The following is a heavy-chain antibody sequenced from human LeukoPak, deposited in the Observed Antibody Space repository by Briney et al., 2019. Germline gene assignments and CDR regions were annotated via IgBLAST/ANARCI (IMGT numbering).Heavy chain of an antibody. CDR2: IRHGGVT. CDR1: GASLSGFF. J-gene: IGHJ3*02. D-gene: IGHD5-18*01. V-gene: IGHV4-34*01. CDR3: ARESQYSYGYRDAFDI. Sequence: SETLSLTCGVSGASLSGFFWNWVRQSPGEGLEWIGDIRHGGVTTYNPSLMGRVTITTDTSKNQFSLKLSSVTAADTAVYYCARESQYSYGYRDAFDIWGQGTMVTVSS.